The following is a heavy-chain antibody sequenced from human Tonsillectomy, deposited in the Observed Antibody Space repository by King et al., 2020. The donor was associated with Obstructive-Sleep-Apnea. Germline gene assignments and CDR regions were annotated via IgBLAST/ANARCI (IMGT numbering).Heavy chain of an antibody. Sequence: VQLVESGGGLVKPGGSLRLSCAASGFTFSSYSMNWVRQAPGKGLEWVSSISSSSSYIYYADSVKGRVTISRDNAKNSLYLQMKSLRAEDTAVYYCARQMQQQLVRDFDYWGQGTLVTVSS. CDR2: ISSSSSYI. V-gene: IGHV3-21*01. J-gene: IGHJ4*02. CDR3: ARQMQQQLVRDFDY. D-gene: IGHD6-13*01. CDR1: GFTFSSYS.